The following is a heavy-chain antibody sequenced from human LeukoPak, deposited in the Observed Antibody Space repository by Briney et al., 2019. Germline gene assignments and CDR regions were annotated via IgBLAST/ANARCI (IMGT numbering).Heavy chain of an antibody. CDR1: GDSISSYY. Sequence: SETLSLTCTVSGDSISSYYWNWIRQPPGKGLEWIGYIYYSGNTNYNPSLKSRVTISIDTSKNQFSLKLSSVTAADTAVYYCARGIVAFIHNWFDPWGQGTLVTVSS. D-gene: IGHD2-15*01. CDR2: IYYSGNT. CDR3: ARGIVAFIHNWFDP. J-gene: IGHJ5*02. V-gene: IGHV4-59*12.